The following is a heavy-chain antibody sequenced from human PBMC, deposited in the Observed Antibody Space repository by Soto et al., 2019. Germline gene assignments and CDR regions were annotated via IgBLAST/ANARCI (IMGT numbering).Heavy chain of an antibody. Sequence: EVQLVESGGGLIQPGGSLRLSCAASGFTVSSNYMSWVRQAPGKGLEWVSVIYSGGSTYYADSVKGRFTISRDNSKNTLYLQMNSLRAEDTAVYYYARDTEVGGPGDDYYYYGMDVWGQGTTVTVSS. CDR2: IYSGGST. CDR1: GFTVSSNY. D-gene: IGHD7-27*01. J-gene: IGHJ6*02. V-gene: IGHV3-53*01. CDR3: ARDTEVGGPGDDYYYYGMDV.